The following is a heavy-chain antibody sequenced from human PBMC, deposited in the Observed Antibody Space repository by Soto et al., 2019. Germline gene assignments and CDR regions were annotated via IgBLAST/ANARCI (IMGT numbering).Heavy chain of an antibody. J-gene: IGHJ4*02. CDR2: IYYSGST. D-gene: IGHD2-2*01. Sequence: SETLSLTCTVSGGSISSYYWSWIRQPPGKGLEWIGYIYYSGSTNYNPSLKSRVTISVDTSKNQFSLKLSSVTAADTAVYYCARALAYCSSTSCRYFDYWGQGTLVTVSS. CDR3: ARALAYCSSTSCRYFDY. V-gene: IGHV4-59*12. CDR1: GGSISSYY.